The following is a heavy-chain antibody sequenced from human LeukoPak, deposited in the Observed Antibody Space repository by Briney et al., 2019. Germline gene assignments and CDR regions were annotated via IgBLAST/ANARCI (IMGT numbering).Heavy chain of an antibody. V-gene: IGHV1-69*05. D-gene: IGHD3-22*01. Sequence: ASVKVSCKASGYTFTGYYVHWVRQAPGQGLEWMGGIIPIFGSAYNAERLQGRVTITTDESTNTTYMELSSLRSEDTAVYYCARDDDSSGYPSFDPWGQGTLVTVSS. CDR3: ARDDDSSGYPSFDP. CDR1: GYTFTGYY. J-gene: IGHJ5*02. CDR2: IIPIFGSA.